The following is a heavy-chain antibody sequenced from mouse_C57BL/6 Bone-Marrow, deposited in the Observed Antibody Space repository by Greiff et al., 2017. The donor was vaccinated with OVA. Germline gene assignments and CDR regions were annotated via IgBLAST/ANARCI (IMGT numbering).Heavy chain of an antibody. Sequence: EVQRVESGGGLVKPGGSLKLSCAASGFTFSSYTMSWVRQTPEKRLEWVATISGGGGNTYYPDSVKGRFTISRDNAKNTLYLQMSSLRSEDTALYYCARNWDEGFAYWGQGTLVTVSA. CDR1: GFTFSSYT. V-gene: IGHV5-9*01. CDR2: ISGGGGNT. CDR3: ARNWDEGFAY. D-gene: IGHD4-1*01. J-gene: IGHJ3*01.